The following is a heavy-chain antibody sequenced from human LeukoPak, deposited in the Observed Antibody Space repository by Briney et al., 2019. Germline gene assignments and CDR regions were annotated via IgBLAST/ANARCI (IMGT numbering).Heavy chain of an antibody. CDR3: ARVGGIAVAGTGDY. D-gene: IGHD6-19*01. J-gene: IGHJ4*02. CDR2: ISSSSSYI. CDR1: GFTFSSYS. Sequence: GGSLRLSCAASGFTFSSYSMNWVRQAPGKGLEWVSSISSSSSYIYYADSVKGRFTISRDNAKNSLYLQMNSLRAEDTAVYYCARVGGIAVAGTGDYWGQGTLVTVSS. V-gene: IGHV3-21*01.